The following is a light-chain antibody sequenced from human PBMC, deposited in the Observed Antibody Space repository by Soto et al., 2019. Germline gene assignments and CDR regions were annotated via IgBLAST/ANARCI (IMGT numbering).Light chain of an antibody. V-gene: IGLV2-14*01. CDR3: FSFTTAQTHI. J-gene: IGLJ1*01. CDR1: SSDIGAYDY. Sequence: LTQPAAVSGSPGQSITISCTGTSSDIGAYDYVSWFQQHPDKAPKLMISEVTNRPSGVSDRFSGSKSGNAASLTISGLQAEDEAYYFCFSFTTAQTHILGTGINVTV. CDR2: EVT.